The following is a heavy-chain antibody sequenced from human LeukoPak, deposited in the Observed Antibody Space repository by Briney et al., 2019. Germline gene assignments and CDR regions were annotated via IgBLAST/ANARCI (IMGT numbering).Heavy chain of an antibody. CDR1: GFTFSSYA. V-gene: IGHV3-23*01. J-gene: IGHJ4*02. CDR3: AKGATDLYGSGSYYRNYFDY. CDR2: ISGSGGST. D-gene: IGHD3-10*01. Sequence: PGGSLRLSCAASGFTFSSYAMSWVRQAPGKGLEWVSAISGSGGSTYYADSVKGRFTISSDNSKNTLYLQMNSLRAEDTAVYYCAKGATDLYGSGSYYRNYFDYWGQGTLVTVSS.